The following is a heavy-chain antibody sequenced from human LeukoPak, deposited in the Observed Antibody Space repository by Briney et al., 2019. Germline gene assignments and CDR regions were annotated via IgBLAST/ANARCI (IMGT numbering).Heavy chain of an antibody. Sequence: SETLSLTCTISGGSISSYYWSWIRQPPGKGLEWIGYIYCSGSTNYKPSLKSQVTISIDTSKNQFSLNLSSVTAADTAVYYCARGGSRGWLDYWGQGTLVTVS. D-gene: IGHD6-19*01. CDR3: ARGGSRGWLDY. CDR1: GGSISSYY. J-gene: IGHJ4*02. CDR2: IYCSGST. V-gene: IGHV4-59*01.